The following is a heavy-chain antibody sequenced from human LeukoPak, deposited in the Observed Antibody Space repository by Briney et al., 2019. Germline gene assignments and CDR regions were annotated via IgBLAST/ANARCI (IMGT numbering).Heavy chain of an antibody. J-gene: IGHJ6*03. D-gene: IGHD6-19*01. Sequence: PGRSLRLSCAASGFTFSSYWMHWVRQAPGKGLVWVSRINSDGSSTSYADSVKGRFTISRDNAKNTLYLQMNSLRAEDTAVYYCARDGYSSGWYDYYYMDVWGKGTTVTISS. CDR1: GFTFSSYW. CDR3: ARDGYSSGWYDYYYMDV. V-gene: IGHV3-74*01. CDR2: INSDGSST.